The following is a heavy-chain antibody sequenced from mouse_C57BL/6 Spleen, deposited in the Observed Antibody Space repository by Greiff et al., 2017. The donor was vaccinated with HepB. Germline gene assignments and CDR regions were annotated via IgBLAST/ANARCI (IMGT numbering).Heavy chain of an antibody. D-gene: IGHD3-2*02. Sequence: EVQLQQSGAELVRPGASVKLSCTASGFNIKDDYMHWVKQRPEQGLEGIGWIDPENGDTEYASKFQGKATITADTSSNTAYLQLSSLTSEDTAVYYCTKANWFAYWGQGTLVTVSA. CDR2: IDPENGDT. CDR1: GFNIKDDY. CDR3: TKANWFAY. J-gene: IGHJ3*01. V-gene: IGHV14-4*01.